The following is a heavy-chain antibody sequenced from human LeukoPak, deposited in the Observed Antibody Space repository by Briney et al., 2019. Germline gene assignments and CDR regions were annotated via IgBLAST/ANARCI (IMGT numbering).Heavy chain of an antibody. V-gene: IGHV3-9*01. D-gene: IGHD2-21*01. J-gene: IGHJ1*01. CDR3: AKDRAQEVPFRVIDH. CDR2: VSWNSGTI. CDR1: GFSFYDYA. Sequence: PGMSLTLSCAASGFSFYDYALHWVRHAPGKGLEWVSGVSWNSGTIAYGDSVRGRFTIYRDNAKNSLFLQMDRQRPEDTGLYYCAKDRAQEVPFRVIDHWGQATLVTVT.